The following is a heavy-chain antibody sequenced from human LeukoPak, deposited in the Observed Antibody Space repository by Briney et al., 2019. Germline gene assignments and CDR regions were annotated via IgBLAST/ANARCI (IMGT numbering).Heavy chain of an antibody. Sequence: GGSLRLSCAASGFTFSSYWMHWVRQAPGKGLVWVSRIISDGSSATYADSVKGRFTIYRDNAKTTMYLQMNRLRAEDTAVYYCAKDAWGEGAGFNNFDYWGQGTMVTVSS. CDR2: IISDGSSA. CDR1: GFTFSSYW. CDR3: AKDAWGEGAGFNNFDY. V-gene: IGHV3-74*01. J-gene: IGHJ4*02. D-gene: IGHD5-24*01.